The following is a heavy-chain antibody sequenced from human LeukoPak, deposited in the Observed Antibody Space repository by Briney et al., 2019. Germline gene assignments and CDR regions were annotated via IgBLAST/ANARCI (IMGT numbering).Heavy chain of an antibody. Sequence: ASVKVSCKASGYTFAGYYMHWVRQAPGQGLEWMGRIIPVLGIANYAQKFQGRVTITADKSTSTAYMELSSLRSEDTAVYYCARDRVYCSSTSCSYYYYYYGMDVWGQGTTVTVSS. CDR2: IIPVLGIA. CDR1: GYTFAGYY. V-gene: IGHV1-69*04. CDR3: ARDRVYCSSTSCSYYYYYYGMDV. J-gene: IGHJ6*02. D-gene: IGHD2-2*01.